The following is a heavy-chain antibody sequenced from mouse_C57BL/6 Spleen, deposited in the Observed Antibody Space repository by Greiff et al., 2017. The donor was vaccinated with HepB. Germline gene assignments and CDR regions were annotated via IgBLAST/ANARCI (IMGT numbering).Heavy chain of an antibody. V-gene: IGHV1-82*01. Sequence: QVQLKQSGPELVKPGASVKISCKASGYAFSSSWMNWVKQRPGKGLEWIGRIYPGDGDTNYNGKFKGKATLTADKSSSTAYMQLSSLTSEDSAVYFCARSGGLSRYWYFDVWGTGTTVTVSS. CDR2: IYPGDGDT. CDR3: ARSGGLSRYWYFDV. CDR1: GYAFSSSW. D-gene: IGHD1-1*02. J-gene: IGHJ1*03.